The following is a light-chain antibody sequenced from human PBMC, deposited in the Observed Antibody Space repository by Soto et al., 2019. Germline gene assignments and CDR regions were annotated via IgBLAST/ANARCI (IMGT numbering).Light chain of an antibody. Sequence: QSALTQPRSVSGCPGQSVTISCTGTSSDVGGYNYVSWYQQYPGKAPKLMIYDVSKRPSGVPDRFSGSKSGNTASLTISGLQAEDEADYYCCSYAGSYTGVFGGGTQLTVL. J-gene: IGLJ2*01. CDR3: CSYAGSYTGV. CDR1: SSDVGGYNY. CDR2: DVS. V-gene: IGLV2-11*01.